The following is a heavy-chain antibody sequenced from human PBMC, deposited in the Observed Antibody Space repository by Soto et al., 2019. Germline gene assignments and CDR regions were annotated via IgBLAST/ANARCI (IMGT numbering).Heavy chain of an antibody. CDR3: ARGYCTNGVCYVSDAFDI. J-gene: IGHJ3*02. D-gene: IGHD2-8*01. CDR2: IYSGGST. V-gene: IGHV3-66*01. CDR1: GFTVSSNY. Sequence: GGSLRLSCAASGFTVSSNYMSWVRQAPGKGLEWVSVIYSGGSTYYADSVKGRFTIPRDNSKNTLYLQMNSLRAEDTAVYYCARGYCTNGVCYVSDAFDIWGQGTMVTVSS.